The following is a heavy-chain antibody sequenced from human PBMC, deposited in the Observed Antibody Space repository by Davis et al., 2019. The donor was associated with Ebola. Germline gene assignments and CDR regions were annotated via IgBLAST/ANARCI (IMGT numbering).Heavy chain of an antibody. CDR1: GYTFTSYD. J-gene: IGHJ4*02. CDR2: MNPNSGNT. V-gene: IGHV1-8*01. Sequence: ASVTVSCKASGYTFTSYDLNWLRQAPGQGLEWMGWMNPNSGNTGYAQKFQGRVTMTRNTSISTAYMELSSLRSEDTAVYYCARGTRSAGYWGQGTRVTVSS. CDR3: ARGTRSAGY.